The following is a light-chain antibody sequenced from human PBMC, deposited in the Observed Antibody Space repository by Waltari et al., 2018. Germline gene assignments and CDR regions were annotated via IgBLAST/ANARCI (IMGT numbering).Light chain of an antibody. CDR2: VVS. CDR1: SRDVGGYNY. Sequence: QSALTQPASVSGSPGQSITISCTGTSRDVGGYNYLSWFHQHPGKAPKVVIFVVSYRPSGVSNRFSASKSGNTASLTISGLQAEDEADYYCTSYTSSHGLVFGTGTKVTVL. V-gene: IGLV2-14*03. CDR3: TSYTSSHGLV. J-gene: IGLJ1*01.